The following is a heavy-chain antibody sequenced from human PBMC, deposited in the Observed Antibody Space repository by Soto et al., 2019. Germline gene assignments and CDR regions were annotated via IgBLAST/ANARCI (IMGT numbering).Heavy chain of an antibody. CDR2: INEDGSVK. J-gene: IGHJ4*02. Sequence: PGGSLRLSCAASGFTFSSYWMTWVRQAPGRGLEWVANINEDGSVKGYVDSVKGRFTISRDNARNSLNLQMSSLRSEDTAVYYCARVHDILTGYYLAYWGQGTLVTVSS. D-gene: IGHD3-9*01. CDR3: ARVHDILTGYYLAY. V-gene: IGHV3-7*03. CDR1: GFTFSSYW.